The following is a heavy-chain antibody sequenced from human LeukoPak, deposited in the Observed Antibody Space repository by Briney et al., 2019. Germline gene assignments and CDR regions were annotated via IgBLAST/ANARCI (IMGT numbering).Heavy chain of an antibody. V-gene: IGHV4-59*12. D-gene: IGHD3-16*02. J-gene: IGHJ4*02. Sequence: SETLSLTCTVSGGSISSYYWSWIRQPPGKGLEWIGYIYYSGSTNYNPSLKSRVAISVDTSKNQFSLKLSSVTAADTAVYYCARGDYDYVWGSYLVDYWGQGTLVTVSS. CDR3: ARGDYDYVWGSYLVDY. CDR2: IYYSGST. CDR1: GGSISSYY.